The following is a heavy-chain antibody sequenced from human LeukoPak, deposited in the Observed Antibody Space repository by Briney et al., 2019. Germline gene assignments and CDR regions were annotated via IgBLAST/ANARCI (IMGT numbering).Heavy chain of an antibody. V-gene: IGHV3-21*01. CDR2: ISSSSSYI. Sequence: GGSLRLSCAASGFTFSSYSMNWVRQAPGKGLEWVSSISSSSSYIYYADSVKSRFTISRDNAKNSLYLQMNSLRAEDTAVYYCVDVGATDAFDIWGQGTMVTVSS. D-gene: IGHD1-26*01. CDR3: VDVGATDAFDI. J-gene: IGHJ3*02. CDR1: GFTFSSYS.